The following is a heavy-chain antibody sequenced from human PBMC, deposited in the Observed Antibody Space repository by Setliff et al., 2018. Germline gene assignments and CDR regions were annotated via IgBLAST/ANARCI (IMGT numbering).Heavy chain of an antibody. CDR3: GTRDCRTTGCYNGYIES. CDR2: ISGSGSTT. CDR1: GFTFSSYS. J-gene: IGHJ4*02. Sequence: GGSLRLSCAASGFTFSSYSMNWVRQAPGKGLEWVSYISGSGSTTYYADSMKGRFTISRDNSKNTLYLQMNSLRAEDTAVYFCGTRDCRTTGCYNGYIESWGQGTLVTAPQ. D-gene: IGHD2-2*02. V-gene: IGHV3-48*01.